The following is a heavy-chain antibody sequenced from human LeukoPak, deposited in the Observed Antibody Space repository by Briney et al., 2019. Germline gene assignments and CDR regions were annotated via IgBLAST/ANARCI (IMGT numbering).Heavy chain of an antibody. J-gene: IGHJ4*02. CDR2: INHSGST. D-gene: IGHD6-13*01. Sequence: PTETLSLTCAVYGGSFSGYYWSWIRQPPGKGLEWIGEINHSGSTNYNPSLKSRVTISVDTSKNQFSLKLSSVTAADTAVYYCARGGIAADWGQGTLVTVSS. V-gene: IGHV4-34*01. CDR1: GGSFSGYY. CDR3: ARGGIAAD.